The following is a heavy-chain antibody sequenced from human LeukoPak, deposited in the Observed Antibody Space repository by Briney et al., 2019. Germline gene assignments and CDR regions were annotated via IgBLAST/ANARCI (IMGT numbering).Heavy chain of an antibody. V-gene: IGHV4-59*01. D-gene: IGHD6-19*01. CDR1: GGSISSYY. CDR3: ARGGGVAGTPYNPYDY. CDR2: IYYNGST. J-gene: IGHJ4*02. Sequence: SETLSLTCTVSGGSISSYYWSWIRQPPGKGLEWIGYIYYNGSTNYNPSLKSRVTISVDTSKNQFSLKLSSVTAADTAVYYCARGGGVAGTPYNPYDYWGQGTLVTVSS.